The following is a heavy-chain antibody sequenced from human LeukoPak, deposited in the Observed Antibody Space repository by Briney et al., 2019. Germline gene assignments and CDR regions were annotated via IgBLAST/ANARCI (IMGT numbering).Heavy chain of an antibody. V-gene: IGHV1-46*01. J-gene: IGHJ4*02. D-gene: IGHD4-17*01. Sequence: ASVKVSCKASGYTFTSYYMHWVRQAPGQGLEWMGIINPSGGSTSYAQKFQGRVTMTRGMSTSTVYMELSSLRSEDTAVYYCARGGMTTVTTAFDWGQGTLVTVSS. CDR1: GYTFTSYY. CDR3: ARGGMTTVTTAFD. CDR2: INPSGGST.